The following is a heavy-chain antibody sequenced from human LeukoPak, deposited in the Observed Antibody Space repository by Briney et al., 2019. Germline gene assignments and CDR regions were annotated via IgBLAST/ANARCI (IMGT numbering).Heavy chain of an antibody. J-gene: IGHJ4*02. CDR2: ISYDGSNK. CDR1: GFTFSSYA. Sequence: PGRSLRLSCAASGFTFSSYAMHWVRQAPGKGLEWVAVISYDGSNKYYADSVKGRFTTSRDNSKNTLYLQMNSLRAEDTAVYYCARVTVTTCYWGQGTLVTVSS. V-gene: IGHV3-30*01. CDR3: ARVTVTTCY. D-gene: IGHD4-11*01.